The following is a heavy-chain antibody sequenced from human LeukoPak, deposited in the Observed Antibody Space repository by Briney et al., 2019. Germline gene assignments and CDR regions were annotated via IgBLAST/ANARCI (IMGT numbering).Heavy chain of an antibody. V-gene: IGHV3-23*01. Sequence: PGGSLRLSCAASGFTVSSNYMSWVRQAPGKGLEWVSAISGSGGSTYYADSVKGRFTISRDNSKNTLYLQMNSLRAEDTAVYYCAKDLSSSWPEYFQHWGQGTLVTVSS. CDR2: ISGSGGST. D-gene: IGHD6-13*01. CDR3: AKDLSSSWPEYFQH. CDR1: GFTVSSNY. J-gene: IGHJ1*01.